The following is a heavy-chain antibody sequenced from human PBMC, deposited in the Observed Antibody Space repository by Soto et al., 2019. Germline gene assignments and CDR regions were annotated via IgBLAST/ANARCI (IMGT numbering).Heavy chain of an antibody. CDR3: ARDRDSMIRGVYQH. D-gene: IGHD3-10*01. CDR1: GFSFSDYY. J-gene: IGHJ1*01. Sequence: QVQLVESGGGVVKPGGSLRLSCVASGFSFSDYYLHWIRQVPGKGLEWVSYLSTSSSYTNYADSVKGRFTISRDNARNSLYLQMSSLRSDDTAVYYCARDRDSMIRGVYQHWGQGTLVIVS. V-gene: IGHV3-11*05. CDR2: LSTSSSYT.